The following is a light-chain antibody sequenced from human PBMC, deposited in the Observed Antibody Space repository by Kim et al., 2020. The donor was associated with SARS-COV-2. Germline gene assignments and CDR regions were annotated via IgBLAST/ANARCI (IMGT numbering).Light chain of an antibody. J-gene: IGKJ4*01. Sequence: EIVMTQSPVTLSVSPGERATLSCRASQSVSSNLAWYQQKPGQAPRLLIYGASTRATGIPARFSGSGSGTEFTLTISSLQSEDFAVYYCQQHNNWPLAFGGGTKVDIK. CDR1: QSVSSN. CDR3: QQHNNWPLA. CDR2: GAS. V-gene: IGKV3-15*01.